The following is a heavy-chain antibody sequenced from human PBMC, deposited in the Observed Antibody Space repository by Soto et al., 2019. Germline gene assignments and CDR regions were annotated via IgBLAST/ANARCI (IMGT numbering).Heavy chain of an antibody. CDR3: ASGYYEYYYYGMDV. CDR1: GFTFSSYW. CDR2: INSDGSST. V-gene: IGHV3-74*01. D-gene: IGHD3-22*01. J-gene: IGHJ6*02. Sequence: LRLSCAASGFTFSSYWMHWVRQAPGKGLVWVSRINSDGSSTSYADSVKGRFTISRDNAKNTLYLQMNSLRAEDTAVYYCASGYYEYYYYGMDVWGQGTTVTVSS.